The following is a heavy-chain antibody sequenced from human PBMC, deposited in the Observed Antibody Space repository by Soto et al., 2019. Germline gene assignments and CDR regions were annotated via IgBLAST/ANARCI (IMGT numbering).Heavy chain of an antibody. J-gene: IGHJ4*01. D-gene: IGHD2-2*01. CDR2: VSSSGGTT. CDR1: GFTFSSYG. CDR3: AKVSRRVVVPAAMY. Sequence: GGSLRLSCAASGFTFSSYGMSWVRQAPGKGLEWVSAVSSSGGTTNYAGSVKGRFTISRDNSKNTLYLQMNSLRAEDTAVYYCAKVSRRVVVPAAMYWGQATLVSVSS. V-gene: IGHV3-23*01.